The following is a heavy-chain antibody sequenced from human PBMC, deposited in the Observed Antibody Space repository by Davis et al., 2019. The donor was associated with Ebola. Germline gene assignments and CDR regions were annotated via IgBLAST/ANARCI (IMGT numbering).Heavy chain of an antibody. CDR1: GYTFTDHW. CDR2: IKPRNSDV. D-gene: IGHD1-26*01. CDR3: ARRAWDQHNYYYMDV. J-gene: IGHJ6*03. Sequence: GESLKISCQASGYTFTDHWIGWVRQMPGKGLEWMGLIKPRNSDVRYSPSFEGQVTISADRSTSTVYLQWSSLSDSDTAMYFCARRAWDQHNYYYMDVWGKGTTVTVS. V-gene: IGHV5-51*01.